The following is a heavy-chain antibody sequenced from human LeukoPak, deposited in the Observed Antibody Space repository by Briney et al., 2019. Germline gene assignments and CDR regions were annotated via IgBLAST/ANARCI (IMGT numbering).Heavy chain of an antibody. Sequence: GGSLRLSCAASGLTFSGSAIHWVRQASGKGLEWVGRIRSNGNNYATAYAASVKGRFTISRDDSKNTAYVQMNSLKTEDTAVYYCTRRDDFWSGSGDYWGQGTLVTVSS. J-gene: IGHJ4*02. D-gene: IGHD3-3*01. V-gene: IGHV3-73*01. CDR3: TRRDDFWSGSGDY. CDR1: GLTFSGSA. CDR2: IRSNGNNYAT.